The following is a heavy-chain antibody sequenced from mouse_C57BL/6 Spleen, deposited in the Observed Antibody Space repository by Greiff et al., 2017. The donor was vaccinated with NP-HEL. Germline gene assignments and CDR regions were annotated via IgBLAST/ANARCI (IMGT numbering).Heavy chain of an antibody. Sequence: EVQLQQSGPELVKPGASVKISCKASGYTFTDYYMNWVKQSHGKSLEWIGDINPNNGGTSYNQKFKGKATLTVDKSSSTAYMELRSLTSEDSAVYYCARGGPWFAYWGQGTLVTGSA. CDR3: ARGGPWFAY. J-gene: IGHJ3*01. V-gene: IGHV1-26*01. CDR2: INPNNGGT. CDR1: GYTFTDYY.